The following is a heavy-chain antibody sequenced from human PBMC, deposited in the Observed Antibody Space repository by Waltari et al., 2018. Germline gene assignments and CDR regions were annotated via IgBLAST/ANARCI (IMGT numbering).Heavy chain of an antibody. CDR1: ACPFRSYA. CDR2: IIPIFGTA. V-gene: IGHV1-69*12. D-gene: IGHD2-8*01. J-gene: IGHJ6*03. CDR3: ARASRDVLMVYDNYYYMDV. Sequence: QVQLVQSGSDVQQPRSSVKVSCTASACPFRSYALSCLLHAPRPGLEWMGGIIPIFGTANDAQKFQGRVTITADESTSTAYMELSSLRSEDTAVYYCARASRDVLMVYDNYYYMDVWGKGTTVTVSS.